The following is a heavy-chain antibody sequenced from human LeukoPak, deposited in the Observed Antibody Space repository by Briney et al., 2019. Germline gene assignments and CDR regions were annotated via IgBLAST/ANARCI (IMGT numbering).Heavy chain of an antibody. J-gene: IGHJ4*02. V-gene: IGHV3-23*01. Sequence: GGSLRLSCAASGFTFSTYAMSWVRQAPGKGVGWVSTIGGSSTFYADSVKGRFTISRDNSKNPLCLQMNSLRAEDTAVYYCAKRAAYSFDSWGQGTLVTVSS. D-gene: IGHD2-15*01. CDR1: GFTFSTYA. CDR2: IGGSST. CDR3: AKRAAYSFDS.